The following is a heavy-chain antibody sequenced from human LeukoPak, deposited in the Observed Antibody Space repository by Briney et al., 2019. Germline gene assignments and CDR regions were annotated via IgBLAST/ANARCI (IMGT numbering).Heavy chain of an antibody. D-gene: IGHD4-17*01. CDR2: ISGSGVMT. Sequence: GGSLRLSCAASGFTFSDYAMTWVRQAPGKGLEWVATISGSGVMTYYADSVKGRFTISRDNSKNTLYLQMNSLRAEDTAVYYCARDPTDAYYFDYWGQGTLVTVSS. V-gene: IGHV3-23*01. CDR3: ARDPTDAYYFDY. J-gene: IGHJ4*02. CDR1: GFTFSDYA.